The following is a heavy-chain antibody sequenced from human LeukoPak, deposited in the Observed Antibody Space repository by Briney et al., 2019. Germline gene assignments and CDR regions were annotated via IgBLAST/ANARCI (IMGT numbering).Heavy chain of an antibody. CDR3: ARVSGSRNFYFGAFDI. V-gene: IGHV3-74*01. D-gene: IGHD3-10*01. CDR2: IYSDESTT. CDR1: GFTFSDYW. Sequence: GGSLRLSCAASGFTFSDYWMQWVRQAPGKGLEWVSRIYSDESTTYYADSVKGRFTISRDNAKNTLYLQMNSLRVEDTAMYYCARVSGSRNFYFGAFDIWGQGTMVTVSS. J-gene: IGHJ3*02.